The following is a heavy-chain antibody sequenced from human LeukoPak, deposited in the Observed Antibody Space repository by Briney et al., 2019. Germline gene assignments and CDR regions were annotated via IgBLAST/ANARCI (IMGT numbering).Heavy chain of an antibody. D-gene: IGHD2-2*02. V-gene: IGHV4-34*01. CDR3: ARSKRRVVVVPAAIQGRGNWFDP. CDR1: GGSFSGYY. J-gene: IGHJ5*02. CDR2: INHSGST. Sequence: SETLSLTCAVYGGSFSGYYWSWIRQPPGKWLEWIGEINHSGSTNYNPSLKSRVTISVDTSKNQFSLKLSSVTAADTAVYYCARSKRRVVVVPAAIQGRGNWFDPWGQGTLVTVSS.